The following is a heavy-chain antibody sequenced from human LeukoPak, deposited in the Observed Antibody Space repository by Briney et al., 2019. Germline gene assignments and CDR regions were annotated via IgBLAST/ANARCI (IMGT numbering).Heavy chain of an antibody. D-gene: IGHD3-9*01. CDR3: ARLDILTGSPFDY. Sequence: GESLQISCNGSGYSFTNYWIGWLRQMPGKGLEWMGIIYPGDSDPRYSPSFQGQVTISADKSISTAYLQWSSLKAPDTAMYYCARLDILTGSPFDYWGQGTLVTVSS. CDR2: IYPGDSDP. J-gene: IGHJ4*02. CDR1: GYSFTNYW. V-gene: IGHV5-51*01.